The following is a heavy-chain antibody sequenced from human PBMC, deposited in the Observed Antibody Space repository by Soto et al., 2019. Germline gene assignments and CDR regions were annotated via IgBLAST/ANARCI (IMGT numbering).Heavy chain of an antibody. D-gene: IGHD3-22*01. CDR2: ISGSGGST. CDR1: GFTFSSYA. J-gene: IGHJ4*02. CDR3: AKDYYDSSGYYYRPLPQFFDY. Sequence: PGGSLRLSCAASGFTFSSYAMSWVRQAPGKGLEWVSAISGSGGSTYYADSVKGRFTISRDNSKNTLYLQMNSLRAEDTAVYYCAKDYYDSSGYYYRPLPQFFDYWGQGTLVTVSS. V-gene: IGHV3-23*01.